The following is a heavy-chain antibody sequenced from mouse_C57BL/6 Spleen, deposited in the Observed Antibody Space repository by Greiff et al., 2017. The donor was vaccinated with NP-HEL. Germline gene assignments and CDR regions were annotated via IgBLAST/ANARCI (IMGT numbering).Heavy chain of an antibody. J-gene: IGHJ1*03. D-gene: IGHD2-5*01. CDR3: ARSGGYSIWYFDV. CDR1: GYTFTNYW. Sequence: QVQLQQSGAELVRPGTSVKMSCKASGYTFTNYWIGWAKQRPGHGLEWIGDIYPGGGYTNYNEKFKGKATLTADKSSSTAYMQFSSLTSEDSAIYYCARSGGYSIWYFDVWGTGTTVTVSS. V-gene: IGHV1-63*01. CDR2: IYPGGGYT.